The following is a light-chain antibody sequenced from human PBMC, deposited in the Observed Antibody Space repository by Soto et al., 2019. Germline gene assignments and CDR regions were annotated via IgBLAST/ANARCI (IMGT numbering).Light chain of an antibody. CDR3: HHYGSSPPYT. V-gene: IGKV3-20*01. J-gene: IGKJ2*01. CDR1: ETITNND. Sequence: EIVLMQSPDILSLSPGERATVSCRASETITNNDLAWYQQKPGQAPRLLLYGASTRPTGIPDKFSGSGSGTDFTLPIDRLEPEDFAVYFCHHYGSSPPYTFGQGTKLDIK. CDR2: GAS.